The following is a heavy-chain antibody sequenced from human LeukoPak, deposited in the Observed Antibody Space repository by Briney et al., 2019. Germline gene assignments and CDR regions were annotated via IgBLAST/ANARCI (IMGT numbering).Heavy chain of an antibody. CDR1: GGSISSSSYY. D-gene: IGHD3-10*01. J-gene: IGHJ4*02. CDR2: IYYSGST. CDR3: ARRVSGSLYYFDY. V-gene: IGHV4-39*07. Sequence: SETLSLTCTVPGGSISSSSYYWGWIRQPPGKGLEWIGSIYYSGSTDYNPSLKSRVTISVDTSKNQFSLKLSSVTAADTAVYYCARRVSGSLYYFDYWGQGTLVTVSS.